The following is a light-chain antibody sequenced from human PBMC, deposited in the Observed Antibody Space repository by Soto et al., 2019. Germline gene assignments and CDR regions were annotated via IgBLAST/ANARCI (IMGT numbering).Light chain of an antibody. V-gene: IGKV3-20*01. J-gene: IGKJ1*01. CDR3: HHYGYSPPWT. CDR2: GVS. CDR1: QTVSSRY. Sequence: EIVLTQSPGTLSLSPEERATLSCRANQTVSSRYLAWYQQKPGQAPRLLIYGVSGRATGIPDRFSGSGSGTDFTLTISRREPEDFAVYYCHHYGYSPPWTFGQGTKVEIK.